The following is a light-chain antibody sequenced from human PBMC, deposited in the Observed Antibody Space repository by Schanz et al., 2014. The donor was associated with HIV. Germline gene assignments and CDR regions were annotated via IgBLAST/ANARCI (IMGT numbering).Light chain of an antibody. Sequence: EIVLTQSPATLSLSPGERATLSCRASQSVSSYLAWYQQKPGQAPRLLIYGASNRATGIPARFSGSGSGTDFTLTISSLEPEDFAVYYCQYFGNSGGTFGGGTKVEIK. CDR3: QYFGNSGGT. CDR1: QSVSSY. V-gene: IGKV3-11*01. J-gene: IGKJ4*01. CDR2: GAS.